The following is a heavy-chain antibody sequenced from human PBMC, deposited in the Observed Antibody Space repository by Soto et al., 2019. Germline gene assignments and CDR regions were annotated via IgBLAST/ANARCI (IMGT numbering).Heavy chain of an antibody. CDR2: IRSQSNSYVT. D-gene: IGHD5-18*01. J-gene: IGHJ4*02. V-gene: IGHV3-73*01. CDR1: GFTFSGSA. Sequence: GGSLRLSCAASGFTFSGSAMHWVRQASGKGLEWVGLIRSQSNSYVTAYAASVKGRFTISRDDSKSTAYLQMNSLKTEDTAVYYCTSRVDTAMIVDSWGQGALGTVSP. CDR3: TSRVDTAMIVDS.